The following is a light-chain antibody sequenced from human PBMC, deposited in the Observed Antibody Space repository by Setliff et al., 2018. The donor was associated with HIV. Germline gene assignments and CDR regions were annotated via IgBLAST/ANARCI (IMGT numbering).Light chain of an antibody. CDR3: SSYGGNKKYV. J-gene: IGLJ1*01. CDR1: NSDLPDYIF. Sequence: QSALAQPPSASGSPGQSVTISCTGANSDLPDYIFVSWYQQHPGKAPRLVIYEVDKRPSGVPDRFSGSKSGNTAYLTVSGLQAEDEADYYCSSYGGNKKYVFGSGTKVTVL. CDR2: EVD. V-gene: IGLV2-8*01.